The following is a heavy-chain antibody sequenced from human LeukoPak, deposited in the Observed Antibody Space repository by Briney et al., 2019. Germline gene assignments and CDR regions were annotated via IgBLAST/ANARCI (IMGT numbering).Heavy chain of an antibody. Sequence: GGSLRLSCAASGFTVSSNYMSWVRQAPGKGLEWVSVIYSGGSTYYADSVKGRFSISRDNAKKSLYLQMNSLRAEDTAVYYCARALSHCLDYWGQGTLVTVSS. J-gene: IGHJ4*02. CDR3: ARALSHCLDY. D-gene: IGHD3-16*01. CDR1: GFTVSSNY. CDR2: IYSGGST. V-gene: IGHV3-53*01.